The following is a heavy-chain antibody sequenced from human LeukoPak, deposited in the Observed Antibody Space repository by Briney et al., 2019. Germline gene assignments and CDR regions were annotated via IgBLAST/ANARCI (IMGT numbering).Heavy chain of an antibody. V-gene: IGHV1-69*05. CDR1: GGTFSSYA. D-gene: IGHD6-19*01. J-gene: IGHJ4*02. CDR2: IIPIFGTA. CDR3: ARGSDSSGSVSDSFDY. Sequence: SVKVSCKASGGTFSSYAISWVRQAPGQGLEWMGGIIPIFGTANYAQKFQGRVTITTDESTSTAYMELSSLRSEDPAVYYCARGSDSSGSVSDSFDYWGQGTLVTVSS.